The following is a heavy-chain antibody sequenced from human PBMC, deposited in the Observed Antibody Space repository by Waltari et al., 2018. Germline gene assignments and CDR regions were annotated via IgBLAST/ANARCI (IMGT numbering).Heavy chain of an antibody. CDR3: ARDLYYDSSGYSSHYWYFDL. V-gene: IGHV3-53*01. Sequence: EVQLVESGGGLIQPGGSLRLSCAASGFTVISNYMSWVRQAPGKGLGWVSVIYSGGSTYYADSVKGRFTISRDNSKNTLYLQMNSLRAEDTAVYYCARDLYYDSSGYSSHYWYFDLWGRGTLVTVSS. CDR2: IYSGGST. D-gene: IGHD3-22*01. CDR1: GFTVISNY. J-gene: IGHJ2*01.